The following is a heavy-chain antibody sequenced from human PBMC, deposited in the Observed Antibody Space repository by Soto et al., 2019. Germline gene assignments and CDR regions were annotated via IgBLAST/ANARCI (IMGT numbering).Heavy chain of an antibody. CDR3: ARAGTIAAAGNNY. CDR1: GGSFSGYY. CDR2: INHSGST. J-gene: IGHJ4*02. D-gene: IGHD6-13*01. V-gene: IGHV4-34*01. Sequence: SETLSLTCAVYGGSFSGYYWSWIRQPPGKGLEWIGEINHSGSTNYNPSLKSRVTISVDTSKNQFSLKLSSVTAADTAVYYCARAGTIAAAGNNYWGQGTLVTVSS.